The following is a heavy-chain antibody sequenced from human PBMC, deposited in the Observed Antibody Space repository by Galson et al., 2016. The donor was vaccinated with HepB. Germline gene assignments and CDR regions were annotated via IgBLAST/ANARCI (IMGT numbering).Heavy chain of an antibody. CDR2: IRDSGST. D-gene: IGHD1-26*01. J-gene: IGHJ3*02. Sequence: LSLTCSVSGGSVSSSSHLWTWIRQPPGKGLEWIGNIRDSGSTKYNPSLKSRVVTSIDTPKNQFSLKLTSVTAADTAVYYCVRDHWRAGGGSYNVLDIWGQGTLVTVSS. V-gene: IGHV4-61*01. CDR3: VRDHWRAGGGSYNVLDI. CDR1: GGSVSSSSHL.